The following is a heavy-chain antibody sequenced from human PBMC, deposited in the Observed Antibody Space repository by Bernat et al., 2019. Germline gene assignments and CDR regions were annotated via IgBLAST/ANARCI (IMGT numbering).Heavy chain of an antibody. V-gene: IGHV1-18*01. CDR1: GYTFTSYG. CDR2: ISAYNGNT. D-gene: IGHD3-3*01. Sequence: LVQSGAEVKKPGASVKVSCKASGYTFTSYGISWVRQAPGQGLEWMGWISAYNGNTNYAQKLQGRVTMTTDTSTSTAYMELRSLRSDDTAVYYCARGPDYDFWSGYYYYYYYMDVWGKGTTVTVSS. J-gene: IGHJ6*03. CDR3: ARGPDYDFWSGYYYYYYYMDV.